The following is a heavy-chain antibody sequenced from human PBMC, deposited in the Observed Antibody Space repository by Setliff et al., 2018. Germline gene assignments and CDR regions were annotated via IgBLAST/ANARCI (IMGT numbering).Heavy chain of an antibody. Sequence: GGSLRLSCAASGFTLSSYWMSWVRQAPGKGLEWVANIKQDGSEKYYVDSVKGRFTISRDNAKNSLYLQMNSLRAEDTAVYYCARDRAWFDPWGQGTLVTVSS. CDR2: IKQDGSEK. CDR3: ARDRAWFDP. J-gene: IGHJ5*02. V-gene: IGHV3-7*01. CDR1: GFTLSSYW.